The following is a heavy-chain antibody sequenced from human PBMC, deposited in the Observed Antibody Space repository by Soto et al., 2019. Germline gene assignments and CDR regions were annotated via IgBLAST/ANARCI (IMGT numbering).Heavy chain of an antibody. CDR1: RFTVSSNY. D-gene: IGHD3-9*01. V-gene: IGHV3-66*01. Sequence: GGSLRLSCAASRFTVSSNYMSWVRQAPGKGLEWVSVIYSGGSTYYADSVKGRFTISRDNSKNTLYLQMNSLRAEDTAVYYCARDAYDILTGYYTGSFDYWGQGTLVTVSS. CDR2: IYSGGST. J-gene: IGHJ4*02. CDR3: ARDAYDILTGYYTGSFDY.